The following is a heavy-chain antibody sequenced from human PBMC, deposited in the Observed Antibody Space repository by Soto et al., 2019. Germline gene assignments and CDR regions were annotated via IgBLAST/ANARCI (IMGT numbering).Heavy chain of an antibody. V-gene: IGHV4-59*01. CDR1: GGSISSYY. CDR3: AGGSSLCWECFHH. Sequence: QVQLQESGPGLVKPSETLSLTCNVSGGSISSYYWSWIRQPPGKGLEYIGPAYNSGSTFHSPSLKSRATISVDTSKNQFSLKLTSVTAADTAVYYCAGGSSLCWECFHHWGQGILITVSS. CDR2: AYNSGST. J-gene: IGHJ1*01. D-gene: IGHD2-2*01.